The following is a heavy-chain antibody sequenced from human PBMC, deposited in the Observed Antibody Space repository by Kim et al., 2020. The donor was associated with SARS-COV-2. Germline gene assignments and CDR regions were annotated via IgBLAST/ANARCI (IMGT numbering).Heavy chain of an antibody. Sequence: GGSLRLSCAASGFTFDDYAMHWVRQAPGKGLEWVSGISWNSGSIGYADSVKGRFTISRDNAKNSLYLQMNSLRAEDTALYYCAKDWAAAVSIYFDYWGQGTLVPVSS. V-gene: IGHV3-9*01. D-gene: IGHD6-13*01. CDR2: ISWNSGSI. CDR1: GFTFDDYA. J-gene: IGHJ4*02. CDR3: AKDWAAAVSIYFDY.